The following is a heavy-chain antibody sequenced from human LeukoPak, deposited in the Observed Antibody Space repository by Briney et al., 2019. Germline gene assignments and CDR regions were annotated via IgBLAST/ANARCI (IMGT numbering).Heavy chain of an antibody. CDR2: IIPIFGTA. J-gene: IGHJ4*02. Sequence: SVKVSCKASGGTFSSYAISWVRQAPGQGLEWMGGIIPIFGTANYAQKFQGRVTITTDESTSTAYMELSSLRSEDTAVYYCATVGSYSSSWYGIDYWGQGTLVTVSS. CDR3: ATVGSYSSSWYGIDY. V-gene: IGHV1-69*05. CDR1: GGTFSSYA. D-gene: IGHD6-13*01.